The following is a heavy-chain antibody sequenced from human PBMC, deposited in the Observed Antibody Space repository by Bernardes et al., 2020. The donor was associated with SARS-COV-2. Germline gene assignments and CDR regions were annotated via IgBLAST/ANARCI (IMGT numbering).Heavy chain of an antibody. Sequence: ASVKVSCKASGYTFTNYGISWVRQAPGQGLEWMGWISAYNGNTDYAQKLQGRVTMTTDTSTDTAYMELMSLRSDDTAVYYCARDDGGSYCDYWGQGTLVTVSS. D-gene: IGHD1-26*01. J-gene: IGHJ4*02. CDR3: ARDDGGSYCDY. V-gene: IGHV1-18*04. CDR1: GYTFTNYG. CDR2: ISAYNGNT.